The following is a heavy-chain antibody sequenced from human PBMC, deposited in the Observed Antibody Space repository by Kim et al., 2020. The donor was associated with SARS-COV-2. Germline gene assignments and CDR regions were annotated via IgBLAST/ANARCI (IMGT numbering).Heavy chain of an antibody. CDR2: IYYSGST. J-gene: IGHJ6*02. CDR3: ARHTDYSRWVYYYYGMDV. CDR1: GGSISSSSYY. Sequence: SETLSLTCTVSGGSISSSSYYWGWIRQPPGKGLEWIGSIYYSGSTYYNPSLKSRVTISVDTSKNQFSLKLSSVTAADTAVYYCARHTDYSRWVYYYYGMDVWGQGTTVTVSS. V-gene: IGHV4-39*01. D-gene: IGHD4-4*01.